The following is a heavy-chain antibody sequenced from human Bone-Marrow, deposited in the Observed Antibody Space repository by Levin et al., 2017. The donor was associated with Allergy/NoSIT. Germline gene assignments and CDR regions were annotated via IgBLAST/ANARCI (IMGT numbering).Heavy chain of an antibody. D-gene: IGHD2-2*01. CDR1: GYIFTGYY. CDR2: INPASGAV. V-gene: IGHV1-2*02. J-gene: IGHJ4*02. CDR3: ARADCRSTACYPL. Sequence: AASVKVSCKASGYIFTGYYIHWVRQAPGQGLEWMGWINPASGAVNYAQKFLGRVTMTRDTSISTAYMELSRVTSDDTAVYYCARADCRSTACYPLWGQGTLVTVSS.